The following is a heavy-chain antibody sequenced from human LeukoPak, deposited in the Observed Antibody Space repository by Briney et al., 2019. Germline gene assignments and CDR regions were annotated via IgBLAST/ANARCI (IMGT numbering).Heavy chain of an antibody. Sequence: SETLSLTCTVSGGSISSYYWNWIRQPPGKGLERIGYIYNTGSTNNNPSLKSRVTISVDTSKKQFSLKLSSVTAADTAVYYCARDGRSSWYEFPFYYYYMDVWGEGTTVTVSS. CDR3: ARDGRSSWYEFPFYYYYMDV. CDR1: GGSISSYY. V-gene: IGHV4-59*01. D-gene: IGHD6-13*01. J-gene: IGHJ6*03. CDR2: IYNTGST.